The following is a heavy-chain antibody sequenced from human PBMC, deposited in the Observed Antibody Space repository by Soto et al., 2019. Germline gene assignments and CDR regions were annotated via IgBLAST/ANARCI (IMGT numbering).Heavy chain of an antibody. J-gene: IGHJ4*02. CDR2: INHSGST. Sequence: SETLSLTCAVYGGSFSGYDWSWIRQPPGKGLEWIGEINHSGSTNYNPSLKSRVTISVDTSKNQLSLKLSSATAEDTAVYYRAGGLFSRVASSIVVVVAVTGYYFDDWGQGTLVTVSS. CDR3: AGGLFSRVASSIVVVVAVTGYYFDD. V-gene: IGHV4-34*01. CDR1: GGSFSGYD. D-gene: IGHD2-15*01.